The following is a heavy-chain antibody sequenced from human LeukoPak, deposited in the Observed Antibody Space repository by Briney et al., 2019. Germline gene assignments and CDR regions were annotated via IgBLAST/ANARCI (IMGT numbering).Heavy chain of an antibody. Sequence: SETLSLTCTVSGGSISSSSYYWGWIRQPPGKGLEWIGSIYYSGSTYHNPSLKSRVTISVDTSKNQFSLKLSSVTAADTAVYYCARKVRFLEWSLFDPWGQGTLVTVSS. CDR3: ARKVRFLEWSLFDP. J-gene: IGHJ5*02. CDR2: IYYSGST. V-gene: IGHV4-39*01. CDR1: GGSISSSSYY. D-gene: IGHD3-3*01.